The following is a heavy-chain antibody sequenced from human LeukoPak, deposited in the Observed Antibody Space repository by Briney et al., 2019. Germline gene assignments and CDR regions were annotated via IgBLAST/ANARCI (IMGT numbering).Heavy chain of an antibody. Sequence: GGSLRLSCAASGFTFSSYGMHWVGQAPGKGLEWVSVISYDGSNKYYADSVKGRFTISRDNSKNTLYLQMNSLRAEDTAVYYCARVRGEWELWGYYFDYWGQGTLVTVSS. CDR3: ARVRGEWELWGYYFDY. V-gene: IGHV3-30*03. CDR1: GFTFSSYG. J-gene: IGHJ4*02. D-gene: IGHD1-26*01. CDR2: ISYDGSNK.